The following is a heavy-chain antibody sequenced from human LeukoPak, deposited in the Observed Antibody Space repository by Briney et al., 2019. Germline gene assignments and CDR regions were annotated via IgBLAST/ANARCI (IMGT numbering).Heavy chain of an antibody. J-gene: IGHJ6*02. Sequence: ASVKVSCKASGGTFISYAISWVRQAPGQGLEWMGWISAYNGNTNYAQKLQGRVTMTTDTSTSTAYMELRSLRPDDTAVYYCAGVSPNYGMDVWGQGTTVTVSS. D-gene: IGHD2/OR15-2a*01. CDR3: AGVSPNYGMDV. CDR1: GGTFISYA. V-gene: IGHV1-18*01. CDR2: ISAYNGNT.